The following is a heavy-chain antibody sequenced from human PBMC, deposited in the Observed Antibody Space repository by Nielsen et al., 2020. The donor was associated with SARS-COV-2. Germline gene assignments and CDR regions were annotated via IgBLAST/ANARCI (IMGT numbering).Heavy chain of an antibody. CDR2: ISASGGST. V-gene: IGHV3-23*01. D-gene: IGHD2-15*01. CDR1: EFSVSTYS. J-gene: IGHJ4*02. Sequence: GESLKISCAASEFSVSTYSMNWVRQAPGKGLEWVSAISASGGSTYYADSVKGRFTSSRDNSKNTLYLQMNSLRAEDTAVYYCAKDRGATPNCFDHWGQGTLVTVSS. CDR3: AKDRGATPNCFDH.